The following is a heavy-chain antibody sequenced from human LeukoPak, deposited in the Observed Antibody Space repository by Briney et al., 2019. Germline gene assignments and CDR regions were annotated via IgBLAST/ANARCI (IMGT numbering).Heavy chain of an antibody. Sequence: GGSLRLXCVASGFTFSNAWMSWVRQAPGKGLEWVGRIKSKSDGGTTDYAAPVKGRFTISRDDSKNTLYLQMNSLRTEDTAVYYCTTDRYSGGYWVNCDYWGQGTLVTVSS. D-gene: IGHD1-26*01. CDR1: GFTFSNAW. CDR2: IKSKSDGGTT. CDR3: TTDRYSGGYWVNCDY. V-gene: IGHV3-15*01. J-gene: IGHJ4*02.